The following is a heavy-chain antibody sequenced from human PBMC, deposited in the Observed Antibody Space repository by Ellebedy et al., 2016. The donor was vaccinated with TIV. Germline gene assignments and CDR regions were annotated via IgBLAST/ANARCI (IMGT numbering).Heavy chain of an antibody. Sequence: GGSLRLSXAASGFTFSSYSMNWVRQAPGKGLEWVSFISSSSSYIYYAKSVKGRFTISRDNAKNSLYLQMNTLRAEDTAVYYCAREFGSGSYPRLDYWGQGTLVTVSS. CDR3: AREFGSGSYPRLDY. D-gene: IGHD3-10*01. V-gene: IGHV3-21*01. CDR2: ISSSSSYI. J-gene: IGHJ4*02. CDR1: GFTFSSYS.